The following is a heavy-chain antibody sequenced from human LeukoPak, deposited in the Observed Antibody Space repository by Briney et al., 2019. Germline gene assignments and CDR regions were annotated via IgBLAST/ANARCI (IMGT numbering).Heavy chain of an antibody. V-gene: IGHV3-48*04. Sequence: PGGSLRLSCAASGFTFSSYSMNWVRQAPGKGLEWVSYISSSSSTIYYADSVKGRFTISRDNAKNSLYLQMSSLRAEDTAIYYCARLYDILTGAFDYWGQGTLVTVSS. CDR3: ARLYDILTGAFDY. D-gene: IGHD3-9*01. J-gene: IGHJ4*02. CDR1: GFTFSSYS. CDR2: ISSSSSTI.